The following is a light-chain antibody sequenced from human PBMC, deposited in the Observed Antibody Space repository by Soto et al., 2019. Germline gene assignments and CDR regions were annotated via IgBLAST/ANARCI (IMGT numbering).Light chain of an antibody. CDR2: KAS. V-gene: IGKV1-5*03. CDR3: QHYNSYSEA. Sequence: IHMTLSPSTLSGSVGYRVTITCRASQTISSWLAWYQQKQGKAPKLLIYKASTLKSGVPSRFSGSGSGTEFNLTISSLQTDDFATYYCQHYNSYSEAFGQGTKVDIK. CDR1: QTISSW. J-gene: IGKJ1*01.